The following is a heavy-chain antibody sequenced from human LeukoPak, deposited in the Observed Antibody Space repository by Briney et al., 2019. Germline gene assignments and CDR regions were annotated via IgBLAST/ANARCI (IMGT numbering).Heavy chain of an antibody. V-gene: IGHV3-7*01. Sequence: GGSLRLSCAASGFTFSSYWMSRVRQAPGKGLEWVANIKQDGSEKYYVDSVKGRFTISRDNAKNSLYLQMNSLRAEDTAVYYCARVLRIAAFDYWGQGTLVTVSS. CDR1: GFTFSSYW. J-gene: IGHJ4*02. CDR3: ARVLRIAAFDY. D-gene: IGHD6-13*01. CDR2: IKQDGSEK.